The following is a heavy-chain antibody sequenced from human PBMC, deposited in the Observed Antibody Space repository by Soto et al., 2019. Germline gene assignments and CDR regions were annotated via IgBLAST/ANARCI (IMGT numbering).Heavy chain of an antibody. V-gene: IGHV3-15*07. Sequence: GGSLRLSCAASGFTFSNAWMNWVRQAPGKGLEWVGRIKSKTDGGTTDYAAPVKGRFTISRDDSKNTLYLQMNSLKTEDTAVYYCARDIDTSGRYGSFDPWGQGTLVTVSS. CDR1: GFTFSNAW. CDR2: IKSKTDGGTT. J-gene: IGHJ5*02. D-gene: IGHD3-10*01. CDR3: ARDIDTSGRYGSFDP.